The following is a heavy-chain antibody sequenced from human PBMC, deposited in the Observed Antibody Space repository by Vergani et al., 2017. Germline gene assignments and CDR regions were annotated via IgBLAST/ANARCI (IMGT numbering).Heavy chain of an antibody. J-gene: IGHJ4*02. CDR2: IPPADSDT. V-gene: IGHV5-51*01. CDR1: GYSFTNYW. Sequence: EVQLVQSGAEVKKPGESLKISCQISGYSFTNYWIGWVRQMPGKGLEWMGIIPPADSDTSYSPSFQGQVTISVDKSISTAYLQRSSLRASDSAMYYCARLYGRDSSGSKYVDYWGQGTLVTVSS. CDR3: ARLYGRDSSGSKYVDY. D-gene: IGHD3-22*01.